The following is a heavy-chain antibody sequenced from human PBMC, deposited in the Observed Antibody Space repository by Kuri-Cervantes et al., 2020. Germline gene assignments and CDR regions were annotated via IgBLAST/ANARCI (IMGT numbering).Heavy chain of an antibody. D-gene: IGHD3-10*01. CDR3: ARGYYGSVSLRVYYYYGLDV. V-gene: IGHV1-2*02. CDR2: INPNSGGT. CDR1: GYTFTGYY. J-gene: IGHJ6*02. Sequence: ASVKDSCKACGYTFTGYYMHWVRQAPGQGLEWVGWINPNSGGTNYAQKFQGRVTLTRDTSISTAYMELSSLRSEDTAVYYCARGYYGSVSLRVYYYYGLDVWGQGTMVTVSS.